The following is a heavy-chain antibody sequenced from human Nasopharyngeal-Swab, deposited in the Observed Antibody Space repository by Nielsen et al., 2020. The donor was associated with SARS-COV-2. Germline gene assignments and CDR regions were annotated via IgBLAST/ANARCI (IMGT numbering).Heavy chain of an antibody. V-gene: IGHV5-10-1*01. D-gene: IGHD3-10*01. CDR2: IDPSDSYT. Sequence: GESLKISCKGSGYSFTSYWISWVRQMPGKGLEWMGRIDPSDSYTNYSPSSQGHVTISADKSISTAYLQWSSLKASDTAMYYCARIGYGSGSYMYYFDYWGQGTLVTVSS. CDR3: ARIGYGSGSYMYYFDY. CDR1: GYSFTSYW. J-gene: IGHJ4*02.